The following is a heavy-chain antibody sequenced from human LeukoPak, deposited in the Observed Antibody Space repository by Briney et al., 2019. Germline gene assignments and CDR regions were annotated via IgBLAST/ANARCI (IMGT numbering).Heavy chain of an antibody. CDR2: IYYSGTT. J-gene: IGHJ4*02. Sequence: SETLSLTCTVSGGSISSSSYYWGWIHQPPGKGLEWIGSIYYSGTTYYNPSLKSRVTISLDASKNQFSLKLNSVTAAETAVYYCARQVGGGRWYFDYWGQGNLVTVSS. CDR3: ARQVGGGRWYFDY. CDR1: GGSISSSSYY. D-gene: IGHD6-19*01. V-gene: IGHV4-39*01.